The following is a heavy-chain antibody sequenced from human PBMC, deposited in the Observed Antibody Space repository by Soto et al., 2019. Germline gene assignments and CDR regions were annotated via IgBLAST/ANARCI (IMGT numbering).Heavy chain of an antibody. J-gene: IGHJ6*03. D-gene: IGHD2-8*01. CDR2: IYYSGST. Sequence: SETLSLTCTVSGGSISSYSWSWIRQPPGKGLEWIGYIYYSGSTNYNPSLKSRVTISVDTSKNQFSLKLSSVTAADTAVYYCARVGSYCTNGVCYYGHYYYYYMDVWGKGTTVTVSS. CDR3: ARVGSYCTNGVCYYGHYYYYYMDV. V-gene: IGHV4-59*01. CDR1: GGSISSYS.